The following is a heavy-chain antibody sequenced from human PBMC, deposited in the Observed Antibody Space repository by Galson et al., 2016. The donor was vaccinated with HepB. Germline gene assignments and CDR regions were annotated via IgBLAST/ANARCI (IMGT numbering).Heavy chain of an antibody. V-gene: IGHV3-7*01. CDR2: IKYDGSEK. CDR3: ARDSDCTNGVCHSGWGY. CDR1: GLTFNGYS. Sequence: SLRLSCAASGLTFNGYSLNWVRQAPGKGLEWAAKIKYDGSEKYYVDSVKGRFTISRDNIKESLYLQMNSLRAEDSAVYYCARDSDCTNGVCHSGWGYWGPGILVIVRS. D-gene: IGHD2-8*01. J-gene: IGHJ4*02.